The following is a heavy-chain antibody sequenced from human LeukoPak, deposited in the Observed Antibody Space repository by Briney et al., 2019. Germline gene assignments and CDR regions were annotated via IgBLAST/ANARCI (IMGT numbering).Heavy chain of an antibody. D-gene: IGHD1-1*01. V-gene: IGHV1-2*02. CDR2: INPNSGDT. J-gene: IGHJ4*02. CDR3: ARDRHWNQGNFDY. CDR1: GYTITGYY. Sequence: GASVKVSCKASGYTITGYYIHWARQAPGQGLEWMGWINPNSGDTNYAQKFQGRVTMTRDTSINTAFMELSRLRSDDTAVYYCARDRHWNQGNFDYWGQGTLVTVAS.